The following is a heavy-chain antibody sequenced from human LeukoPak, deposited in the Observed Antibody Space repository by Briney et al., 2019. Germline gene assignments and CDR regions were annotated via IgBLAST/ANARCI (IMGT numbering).Heavy chain of an antibody. CDR2: ITSGSGSNV. Sequence: GGSLRLSCAASGFTFSSHAMSWVRQAPGKGLEWVSAITSGSGSNVYYTDSLKGRFTISRDNSKNKLYLQMNSLRAEDTAVYYCARHGSWSFDYWGQGTLVTVSA. V-gene: IGHV3-23*01. D-gene: IGHD6-13*01. CDR3: ARHGSWSFDY. CDR1: GFTFSSHA. J-gene: IGHJ4*02.